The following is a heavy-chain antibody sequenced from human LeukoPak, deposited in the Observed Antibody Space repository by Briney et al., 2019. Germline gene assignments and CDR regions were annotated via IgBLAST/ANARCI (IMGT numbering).Heavy chain of an antibody. D-gene: IGHD6-13*01. CDR2: IYTSGST. Sequence: SETLSLTCTVSGGSISSYYWSWIRQPAGKGLEWIGRIYTSGSTNYNPSLKSRVTMSVDTSKNQFSLKLSSVTAADTAVYYCARITWNGIAAAGKEGAFDIWGQGTMVTVSS. CDR1: GGSISSYY. CDR3: ARITWNGIAAAGKEGAFDI. J-gene: IGHJ3*02. V-gene: IGHV4-4*07.